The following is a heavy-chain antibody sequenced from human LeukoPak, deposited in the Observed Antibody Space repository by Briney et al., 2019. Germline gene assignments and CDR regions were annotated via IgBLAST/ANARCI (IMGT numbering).Heavy chain of an antibody. CDR2: ISYDGSNK. V-gene: IGHV3-30-3*01. J-gene: IGHJ4*02. Sequence: GGSLRLSCAASGFTFSSYAMHWVRQAPGKGLEWVAVISYDGSNKYYAASVKGRFTISRDNSKNTLYLQMNSLRAEDTAVYYCAREGPGSGSYYFDYWGQGTLVTVSS. CDR3: AREGPGSGSYYFDY. CDR1: GFTFSSYA. D-gene: IGHD6-19*01.